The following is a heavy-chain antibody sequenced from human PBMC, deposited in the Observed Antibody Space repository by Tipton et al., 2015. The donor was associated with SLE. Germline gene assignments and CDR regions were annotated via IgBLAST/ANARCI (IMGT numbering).Heavy chain of an antibody. J-gene: IGHJ6*02. D-gene: IGHD2-15*01. CDR1: GGSISRIGYY. CDR2: IYHTGST. V-gene: IGHV4-31*03. CDR3: ARSRGLGSCSGDNCYDYYFGMDV. Sequence: TLSLTCTVSGGSISRIGYYWSWIRQHPGKGLEWIGYIYHTGSTYYNPSLKSRVTISLDTSKNQFSLRLSSVTAADTAVYFCARSRGLGSCSGDNCYDYYFGMDVWGQGTTVTVSS.